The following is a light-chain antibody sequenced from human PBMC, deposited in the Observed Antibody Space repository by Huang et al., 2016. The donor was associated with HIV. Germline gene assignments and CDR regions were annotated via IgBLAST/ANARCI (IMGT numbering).Light chain of an antibody. CDR2: GSS. V-gene: IGKV3-20*01. Sequence: EIVLPPSPGTRSLSPGERATLSCRASQSVRTTYLAWYQQKPGQAPSFLIYGSSTRAAGIPVRFSGSGSGTGFTLIIIRLEPEDFAVYYCQHYGGSPLFTFGPGTKVDIK. CDR1: QSVRTTY. J-gene: IGKJ3*01. CDR3: QHYGGSPLFT.